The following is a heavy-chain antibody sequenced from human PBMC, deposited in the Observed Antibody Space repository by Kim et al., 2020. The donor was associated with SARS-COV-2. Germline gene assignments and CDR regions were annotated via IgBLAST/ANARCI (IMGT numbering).Heavy chain of an antibody. J-gene: IGHJ4*02. Sequence: GYADSVKGRFTIARDNAKNSLYLQMNSLRAEDTALYYCAKDKGSRGLFDYWGQGTLVTVSS. D-gene: IGHD6-19*01. V-gene: IGHV3-9*01. CDR3: AKDKGSRGLFDY.